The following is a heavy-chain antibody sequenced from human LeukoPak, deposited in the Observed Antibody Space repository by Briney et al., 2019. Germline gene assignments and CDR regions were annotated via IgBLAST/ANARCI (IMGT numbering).Heavy chain of an antibody. CDR3: AREGEDGDYTFDY. Sequence: KPSETLSLTCTVSGGSISSYYWSWIRQPPGRGLEWMGYIYYSGSTNYNPSLKSRVTISVDTSKNQFSLKLSSVTAADTAVYYCAREGEDGDYTFDYWGQGTLVTVSS. D-gene: IGHD4-17*01. J-gene: IGHJ4*02. CDR1: GGSISSYY. CDR2: IYYSGST. V-gene: IGHV4-59*01.